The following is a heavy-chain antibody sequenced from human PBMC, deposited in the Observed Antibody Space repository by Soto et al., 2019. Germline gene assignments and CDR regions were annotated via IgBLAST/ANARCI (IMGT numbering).Heavy chain of an antibody. D-gene: IGHD4-17*01. J-gene: IGHJ4*02. CDR3: AHYRSFGDYRYYCDS. CDR2: IYWDDDK. V-gene: IGHV2-5*02. CDR1: GFSLSTSRVG. Sequence: QITLKESGPTLVKPTQTLTLTCTFSGFSLSTSRVGVGWIRQPPGKALEWLALIYWDDDKRYSPSLKTRLTIPKDTSKNQVVLTTTNMDPVDTATYYCAHYRSFGDYRYYCDSWGQGTLVTVSS.